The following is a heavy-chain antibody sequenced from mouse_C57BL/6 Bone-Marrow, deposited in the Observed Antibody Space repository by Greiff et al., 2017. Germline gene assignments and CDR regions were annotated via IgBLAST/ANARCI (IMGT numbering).Heavy chain of an antibody. D-gene: IGHD1-1*01. Sequence: EVQLQESGAELVRPGASVKLSCTASGFNIKDDYMHWVKQRPEQGLEWIGWIDPENGDPEYASKFQGKATITADTSSNTAYLQLSSLTSEDTAVYYGTTGDYGSSYWYFDVWGTGTTVTVSS. J-gene: IGHJ1*03. CDR3: TTGDYGSSYWYFDV. V-gene: IGHV14-4*01. CDR1: GFNIKDDY. CDR2: IDPENGDP.